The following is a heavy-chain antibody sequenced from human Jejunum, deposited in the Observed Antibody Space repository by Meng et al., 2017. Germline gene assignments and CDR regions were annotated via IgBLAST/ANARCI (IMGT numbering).Heavy chain of an antibody. V-gene: IGHV3-23*01. J-gene: IGHJ4*02. CDR2: VSGVGGNT. Sequence: GGSLTLSCAASGFTFISYAMNWVRQAPGKGLEWVSGVSGVGGNTYYADSVKGRFTISRDNSRNTLYLQMNSLREDETAPYYCAKGLSESYAPGHWGQGTLVTVSS. CDR1: GFTFISYA. CDR3: AKGLSESYAPGH. D-gene: IGHD3-16*01.